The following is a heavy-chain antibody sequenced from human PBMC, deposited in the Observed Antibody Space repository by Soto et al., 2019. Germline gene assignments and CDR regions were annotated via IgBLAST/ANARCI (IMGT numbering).Heavy chain of an antibody. CDR2: INPSGGST. CDR1: GYTFTSYY. D-gene: IGHD2-21*02. J-gene: IGHJ6*02. CDR3: TFTYCGGDCYPDYYYYGMDV. V-gene: IGHV1-46*03. Sequence: ASLKVSCKSSGYTFTSYYMHWVRQAPGQGLEWMGIINPSGGSTSYAQKFQGRVTMTRDTSTSIAYLQMNSLKTEDTAVYYCTFTYCGGDCYPDYYYYGMDVWGQGTTVTVSS.